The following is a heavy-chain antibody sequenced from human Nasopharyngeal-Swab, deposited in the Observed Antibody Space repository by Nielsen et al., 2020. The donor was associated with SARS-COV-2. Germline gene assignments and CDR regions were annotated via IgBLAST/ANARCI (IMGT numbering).Heavy chain of an antibody. CDR1: GFTFSSYG. Sequence: GESLKISCSASGFTFSSYGMHWVRQAPGKGLEYVSVISSNGGSTSYADSVKGRFTISSDNTKTTLYLQMRSLKAEETAVDYCVRDRWGGPYYWGQGTLVTVFS. D-gene: IGHD2-21*01. CDR3: VRDRWGGPYY. V-gene: IGHV3-64D*06. CDR2: ISSNGGST. J-gene: IGHJ4*02.